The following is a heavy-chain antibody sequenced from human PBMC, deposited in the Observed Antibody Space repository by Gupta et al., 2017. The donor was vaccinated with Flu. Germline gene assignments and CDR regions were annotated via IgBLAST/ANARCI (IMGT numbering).Heavy chain of an antibody. CDR2: ISSSGSDV. CDR1: GFNFIDYD. D-gene: IGHD1-14*01. J-gene: IGHJ4*02. Sequence: VQLVESGGGLVQPGGSLRLSCTTSGFNFIDYDMDWVRQAPGKGPEWVSYISSSGSDVSYADSVKGRFTISRDNTNNSLYLQMNSLRVEDTALYYCARDLWGYRMFDCWGQGSLVTVSS. V-gene: IGHV3-48*03. CDR3: ARDLWGYRMFDC.